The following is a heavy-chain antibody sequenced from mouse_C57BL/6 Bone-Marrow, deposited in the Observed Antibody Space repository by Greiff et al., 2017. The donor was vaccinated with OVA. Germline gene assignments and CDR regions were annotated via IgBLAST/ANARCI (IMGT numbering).Heavy chain of an antibody. J-gene: IGHJ4*01. CDR1: GYTFTSYW. V-gene: IGHV1-55*01. CDR2: IYPGSGST. Sequence: QVQLQQPGAELVKPGASVKMSCKASGYTFTSYWITWVKQRPGQGLEWIGDIYPGSGSTNCNEKFKSKATLTVDTSSSTAYMQLSSLTSEDSAVYYCARSGGYYDAMDYWSQGTSVTVSS. D-gene: IGHD2-2*01. CDR3: ARSGGYYDAMDY.